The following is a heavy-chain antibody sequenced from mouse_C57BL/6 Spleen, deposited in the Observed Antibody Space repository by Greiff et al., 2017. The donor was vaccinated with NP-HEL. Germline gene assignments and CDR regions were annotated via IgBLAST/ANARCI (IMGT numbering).Heavy chain of an antibody. CDR3: ARSGFPLWYFDV. V-gene: IGHV1-76*01. Sequence: VQLQESGAELVRPGASVKLSCKASGYTFTDYYINWVKQRPGQGLEWIARIYPGSGNTYYNEKFKGKATLTAEKSSSTAYMQLSSRTSEDSAFYFCARSGFPLWYFDVWGTGTTVTVAS. J-gene: IGHJ1*03. CDR2: IYPGSGNT. CDR1: GYTFTDYY. D-gene: IGHD3-2*02.